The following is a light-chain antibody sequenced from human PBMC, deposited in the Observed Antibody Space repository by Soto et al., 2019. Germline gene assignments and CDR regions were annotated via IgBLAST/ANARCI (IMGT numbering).Light chain of an antibody. CDR3: CSYAGSSTYV. J-gene: IGLJ1*01. Sequence: QSVLNQPASVSGSPGQSITISCTGTSSDVGNYNLVSWYQQHPGKAPKLMIYEGSKWPSGVSNRFSGSKSGNTASLTISGLQAEDEADYYCCSYAGSSTYVFGSGTKVTGL. CDR1: SSDVGNYNL. V-gene: IGLV2-23*01. CDR2: EGS.